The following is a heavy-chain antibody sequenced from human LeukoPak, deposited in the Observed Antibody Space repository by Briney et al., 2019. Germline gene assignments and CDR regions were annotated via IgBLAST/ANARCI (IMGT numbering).Heavy chain of an antibody. D-gene: IGHD6-19*01. CDR2: MYHSGST. Sequence: PSETLSLTCVVSDYSISSGYHRGWIRQPPGKGLEWIGGMYHSGSTYYNPSLKSRVTISVDMSKNQFSLQLSSVTAADTAVYYCVRYSTGWFGSCDYWGQGTLVTVSS. V-gene: IGHV4-38-2*01. J-gene: IGHJ4*02. CDR3: VRYSTGWFGSCDY. CDR1: DYSISSGYH.